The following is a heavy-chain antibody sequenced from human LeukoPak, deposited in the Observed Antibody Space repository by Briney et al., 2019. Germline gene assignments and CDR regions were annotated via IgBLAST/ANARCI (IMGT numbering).Heavy chain of an antibody. D-gene: IGHD1-26*01. CDR3: ARDEGGSYPYYFDY. CDR2: ISSSSSYI. J-gene: IGHJ4*02. V-gene: IGHV3-21*01. Sequence: GGSLRLSCAASGFTFSNAYMNWVRQAPGKGLEWVSSISSSSSYIYYADSVKGRFTISRDNAKNSLYLQMNSLRAEDTAVYYCARDEGGSYPYYFDYWGQGTLVTVSS. CDR1: GFTFSNAY.